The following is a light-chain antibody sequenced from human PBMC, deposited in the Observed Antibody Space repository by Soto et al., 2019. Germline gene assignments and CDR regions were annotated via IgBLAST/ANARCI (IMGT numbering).Light chain of an antibody. Sequence: EVTLRQSPGTLSLTPGARATLSCRASQSIANNYLTWYQQKPGQAPRVLIYDASTRATGIPDRFSGSGSGTDFTLTISRPEPEDFAVYYCQQYGSSPLPFGGGTKVDIK. CDR1: QSIANNY. V-gene: IGKV3-20*01. CDR3: QQYGSSPLP. CDR2: DAS. J-gene: IGKJ4*01.